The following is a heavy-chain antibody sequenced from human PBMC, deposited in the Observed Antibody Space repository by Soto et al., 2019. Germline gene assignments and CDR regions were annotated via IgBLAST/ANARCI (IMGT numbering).Heavy chain of an antibody. CDR1: GYTLTELS. Sequence: QVQLVQSGAEVKKPGASVKVSCKVSGYTLTELSMHWVRQAPGKGLEWMGGFDPEDGETIYAQKFQGRVTMTEDTSTDTAYMELSSLRSEDTAVYYCATGGYCSGGSCHPYPFDYWGQGTLVTVSS. CDR2: FDPEDGET. CDR3: ATGGYCSGGSCHPYPFDY. D-gene: IGHD2-15*01. J-gene: IGHJ4*02. V-gene: IGHV1-24*01.